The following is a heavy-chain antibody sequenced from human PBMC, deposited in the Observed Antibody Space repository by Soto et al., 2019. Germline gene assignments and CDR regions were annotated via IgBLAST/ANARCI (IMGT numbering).Heavy chain of an antibody. J-gene: IGHJ4*02. CDR2: ISEAGGTK. D-gene: IGHD2-21*02. Sequence: PGGSLRLSCVASGSTFRSYEMNWVRQAPGKGLEWVSYISEAGGTKHYADSVKGRFTISRDNAKNSLFLQMNSLRAEDTAVYYCARNSGDYEVYWGQGTQVTVSS. CDR3: ARNSGDYEVY. V-gene: IGHV3-48*03. CDR1: GSTFRSYE.